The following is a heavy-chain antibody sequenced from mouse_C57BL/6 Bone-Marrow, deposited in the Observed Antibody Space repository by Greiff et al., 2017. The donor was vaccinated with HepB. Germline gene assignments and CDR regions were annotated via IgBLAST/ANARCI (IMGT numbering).Heavy chain of an antibody. CDR3: VYGSSFYFDY. D-gene: IGHD1-1*01. V-gene: IGHV5-17*01. CDR2: ISSGSSTI. Sequence: EVMLVESGGGLVKPGGSLKLPCAASGFTFSDYGMHWVRQAPEKGLEWVAYISSGSSTIYYADTVKGRFTISRDNAKNTLFLQMTSLRSEDTAMYYCVYGSSFYFDYWGQGTTLTVSS. J-gene: IGHJ2*01. CDR1: GFTFSDYG.